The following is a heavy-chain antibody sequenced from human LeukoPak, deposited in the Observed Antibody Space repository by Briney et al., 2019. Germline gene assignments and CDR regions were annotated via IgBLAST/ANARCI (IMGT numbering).Heavy chain of an antibody. J-gene: IGHJ4*02. V-gene: IGHV3-7*03. CDR2: IKKDETEI. D-gene: IGHD6-19*01. CDR1: GGSISSSSYY. CDR3: ARDGSGWFSDS. Sequence: ETLSLTCTVSGGSISSSSYYWGWIRQPPGKGLEWVANIKKDETEIYYADSVKGRFTISRDNAKKSLYLQMNSLRAEDTALYHCARDGSGWFSDSWGQGTLVTVSS.